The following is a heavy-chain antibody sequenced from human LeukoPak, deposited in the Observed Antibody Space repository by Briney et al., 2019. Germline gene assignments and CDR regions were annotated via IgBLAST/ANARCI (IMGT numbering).Heavy chain of an antibody. V-gene: IGHV4-4*07. CDR3: AGGYRIRYYMDV. CDR2: IYTSGST. CDR1: GGSISSYY. Sequence: SETLSLTCTVSGGSISSYYWSWIRQPAGKGLEWIGRIYTSGSTNCNPSLKSRVTMSVDTSKNQFSLKLSSVTAADMAVYYCAGGYRIRYYMDVWGKGTTVTVSS. D-gene: IGHD3-16*01. J-gene: IGHJ6*03.